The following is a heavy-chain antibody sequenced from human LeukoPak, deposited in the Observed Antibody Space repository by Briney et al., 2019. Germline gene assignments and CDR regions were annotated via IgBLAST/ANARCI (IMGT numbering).Heavy chain of an antibody. CDR3: ARWPRYGGYGKSDY. CDR1: GGTFSSYA. J-gene: IGHJ4*02. V-gene: IGHV1-69*13. CDR2: IIPIFGTA. Sequence: ASVKVSCKASGGTFSSYAISWVRQAPGRGVEWVGGIIPIFGTANYAQKFQGRVTITADESTSTAYMELSSLRSEVTAVYYGARWPRYGGYGKSDYWGQGTLVTVSA. D-gene: IGHD5-12*01.